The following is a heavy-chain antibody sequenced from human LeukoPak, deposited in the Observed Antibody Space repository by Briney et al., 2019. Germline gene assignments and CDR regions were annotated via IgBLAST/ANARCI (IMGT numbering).Heavy chain of an antibody. J-gene: IGHJ4*02. CDR2: INPNSGGT. Sequence: ASVKVSCKASGYTFTGYYMHWVRQAPGQGLEWMGWINPNSGGTNYAQKFQGRVTMTRDTSISTAYMELSRLRSDDTAVYYCARQLQFQVFVYDYWGQGTLVTVSS. CDR1: GYTFTGYY. D-gene: IGHD5-24*01. CDR3: ARQLQFQVFVYDY. V-gene: IGHV1-2*02.